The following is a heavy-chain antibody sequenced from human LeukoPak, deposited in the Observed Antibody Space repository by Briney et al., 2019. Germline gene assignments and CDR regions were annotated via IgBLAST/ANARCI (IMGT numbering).Heavy chain of an antibody. CDR2: ISSSSSYI. CDR1: GFTFSSYS. CDR3: ARHRDTAMAPGAFDI. J-gene: IGHJ3*02. D-gene: IGHD5-18*01. V-gene: IGHV3-21*01. Sequence: GGSLRLSCAASGFTFSSYSMNWVRQAPGKGLEWVSSISSSSSYIYYADSVKGRFTISRDNAKNSLYLQMNSLRAEDTAVYYCARHRDTAMAPGAFDIWGQGTMVTVSS.